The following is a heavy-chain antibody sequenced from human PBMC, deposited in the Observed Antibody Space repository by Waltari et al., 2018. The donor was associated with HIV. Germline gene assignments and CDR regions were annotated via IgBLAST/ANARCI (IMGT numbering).Heavy chain of an antibody. Sequence: QVQLVQSGAEVKKPGASVKVSCKASGYTFTDYYIHWVRQAPGQGLEWMGWINRDSGGIKHAQKFRGRVTLTWNASISTVYMEVSGLRFDDTAMYFCARRGLDIWGQGTMVTVSS. CDR1: GYTFTDYY. J-gene: IGHJ3*02. CDR3: ARRGLDI. CDR2: INRDSGGI. V-gene: IGHV1-2*02.